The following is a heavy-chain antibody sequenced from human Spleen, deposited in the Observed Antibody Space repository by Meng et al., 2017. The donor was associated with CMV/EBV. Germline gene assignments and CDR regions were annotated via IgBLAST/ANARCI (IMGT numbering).Heavy chain of an antibody. J-gene: IGHJ6*02. CDR3: TRDLALAAGTTYYYYGMDV. CDR2: IRSKAYGGTT. D-gene: IGHD2/OR15-2a*01. Sequence: GGSLRLSCTASGFTFGDYAMSWVRQAPGKGLEWVGFIRSKAYGGTTEYAASVKGRFTISRDDSKSIAYLQMNSLKTEDTAVYYCTRDLALAAGTTYYYYGMDVWGQGTTVTVSS. CDR1: GFTFGDYA. V-gene: IGHV3-49*04.